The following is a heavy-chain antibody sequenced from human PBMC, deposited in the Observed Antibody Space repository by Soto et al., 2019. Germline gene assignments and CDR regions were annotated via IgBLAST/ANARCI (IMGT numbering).Heavy chain of an antibody. CDR1: GGTFSSYT. J-gene: IGHJ1*01. V-gene: IGHV1-69*02. CDR2: IIPILGIA. Sequence: QVQLVQSGAEVKKPGSSVKVSCKASGGTFSSYTISWVRQAPGQGLEWMGRIIPILGIANYAQKFQGRVTIXVDXSXSTAYMELSSLRSEDTAVYYCARGYDGDFVAEYFQHWGQGTLVTVSS. CDR3: ARGYDGDFVAEYFQH. D-gene: IGHD4-17*01.